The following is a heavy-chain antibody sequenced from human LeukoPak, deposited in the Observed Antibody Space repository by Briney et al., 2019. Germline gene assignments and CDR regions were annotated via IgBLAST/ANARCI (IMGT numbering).Heavy chain of an antibody. D-gene: IGHD6-19*01. J-gene: IGHJ2*01. CDR1: GFTFDDYA. V-gene: IGHV3-9*01. Sequence: GGSLRLSCAASGFTFDDYAMHWVRQAPWKGLEWVSGISWNSGSIGYADSVKGRFTISRDNAKNSLYLQMNSLRAEDTALYYCAKDSYSSGWYRYFDLWGRGTLVTVSS. CDR3: AKDSYSSGWYRYFDL. CDR2: ISWNSGSI.